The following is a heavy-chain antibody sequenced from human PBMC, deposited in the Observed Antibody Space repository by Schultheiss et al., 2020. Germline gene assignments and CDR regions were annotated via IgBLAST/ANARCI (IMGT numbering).Heavy chain of an antibody. V-gene: IGHV3-30*18. D-gene: IGHD5-24*01. CDR3: AKGPRDGYNPKGGRGFDY. CDR2: ISYDGSNK. Sequence: GGSLRLSCAASGFTFSSYGMHWVRQAPGKGLEWVAVISYDGSNKYYADSVKGRFTISRDNSKNTLYLQMNSLRAEDTALYYCAKGPRDGYNPKGGRGFDYWGQGTLVTVSS. CDR1: GFTFSSYG. J-gene: IGHJ4*02.